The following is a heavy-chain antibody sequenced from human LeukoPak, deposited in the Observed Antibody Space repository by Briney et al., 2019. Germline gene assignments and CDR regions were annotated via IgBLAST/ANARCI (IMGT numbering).Heavy chain of an antibody. CDR2: IGTAGDT. V-gene: IGHV3-13*01. Sequence: GGTLRLSCAASGFTFSSYGMSWVRQATGKGLEWVSAIGTAGDTYYSGSVKGRFTISRENAKNSLYLQMNSLRAGDTALYYCARVAAGGKGFDYWGQGTLVTVSS. CDR1: GFTFSSYG. D-gene: IGHD6-13*01. CDR3: ARVAAGGKGFDY. J-gene: IGHJ4*02.